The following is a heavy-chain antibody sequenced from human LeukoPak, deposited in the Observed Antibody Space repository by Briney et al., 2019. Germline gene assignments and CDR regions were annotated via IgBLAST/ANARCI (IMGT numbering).Heavy chain of an antibody. Sequence: GESLKISCKGSGYSFTSYWIGWVRQMPGKGLGWMGIIYPGDSDTRYSPSFQGQVTISADKSITTPSLQWTSLKASTTAMYYWARRGGYDWYFDLWGRGTLVTVSS. CDR3: ARRGGYDWYFDL. CDR2: IYPGDSDT. CDR1: GYSFTSYW. J-gene: IGHJ2*01. V-gene: IGHV5-51*01. D-gene: IGHD5-12*01.